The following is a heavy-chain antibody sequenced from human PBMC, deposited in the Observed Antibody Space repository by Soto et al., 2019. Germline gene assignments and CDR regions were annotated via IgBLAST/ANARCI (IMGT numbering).Heavy chain of an antibody. CDR3: ERDPAAPPLYFYYGIDV. CDR2: INPSGGST. V-gene: IGHV1-46*01. CDR1: GYTFTSYY. D-gene: IGHD6-13*01. J-gene: IGHJ6*02. Sequence: QVQLVQSGAEVKKPGASVKVSCKASGYTFTSYYMHWVRQAPGQGLEWMGIINPSGGSTSYAQKFQGRVTMTRDTSTSTVYMELSSLRSEDTAVYYCERDPAAPPLYFYYGIDVWGQGTTVTVSS.